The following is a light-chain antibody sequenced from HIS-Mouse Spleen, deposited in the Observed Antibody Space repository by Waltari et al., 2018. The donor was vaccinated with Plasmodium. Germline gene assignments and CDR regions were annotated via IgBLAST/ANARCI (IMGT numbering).Light chain of an antibody. CDR2: RDS. CDR3: QVWDSSTVV. V-gene: IGLV3-9*01. CDR1: NLGSKN. J-gene: IGLJ2*01. Sequence: SSELTQPLSVSVALGQTARITCGGNNLGSKNVHWYQQTPGQAPVLVIYRDSNRPSGIPERFSGSNSGNTATLTISRAQAGDEADYYCQVWDSSTVVFGGGTKLTVL.